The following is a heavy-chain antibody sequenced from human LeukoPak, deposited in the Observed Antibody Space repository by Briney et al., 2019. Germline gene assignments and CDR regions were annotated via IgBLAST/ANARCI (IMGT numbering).Heavy chain of an antibody. CDR1: GFNFSGYY. D-gene: IGHD5-18*01. J-gene: IGHJ6*03. CDR3: ASSKGYNYDAPYYYYYYMDV. V-gene: IGHV3-11*01. CDR2: IYQWAPSI. Sequence: GGSLRLSCTASGFNFSGYYMTWIRQAPGKGLEWVSYIYQWAPSIYYADPIEGRFTISRDNTRNSLYLQMNSLSAADTAVYYCASSKGYNYDAPYYYYYYMDVWGKGTTVTVSS.